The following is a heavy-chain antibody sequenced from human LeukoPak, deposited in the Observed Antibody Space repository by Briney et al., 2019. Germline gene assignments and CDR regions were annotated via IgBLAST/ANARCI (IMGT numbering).Heavy chain of an antibody. Sequence: RGSLRLSCAASGFTFSSYSMNWVRQAPGKGLEWVSSISSSSSYIYYADSVKGRFTISRDNAKNSLYLQMNSLRAEDTAVYYCARNGYLERRDFDYWGQGTLVTVSS. D-gene: IGHD1-1*01. CDR1: GFTFSSYS. J-gene: IGHJ4*02. CDR3: ARNGYLERRDFDY. V-gene: IGHV3-21*01. CDR2: ISSSSSYI.